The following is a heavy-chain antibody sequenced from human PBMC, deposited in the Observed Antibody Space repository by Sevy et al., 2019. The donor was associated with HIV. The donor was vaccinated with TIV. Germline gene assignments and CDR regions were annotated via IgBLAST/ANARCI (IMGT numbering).Heavy chain of an antibody. D-gene: IGHD2-8*01. CDR2: FSFGCGRI. CDR1: GFTFSKYS. Sequence: GGSLRLSCEASGFTFSKYSMSWVRQAPGKGLEWVSTFSFGCGRINYADSVKGRFTISRDDSKNTLYLQMNSVRAEDTSVYYCAGGGCTKPHDYWGQGTLVTVSS. V-gene: IGHV3-23*01. J-gene: IGHJ4*02. CDR3: AGGGCTKPHDY.